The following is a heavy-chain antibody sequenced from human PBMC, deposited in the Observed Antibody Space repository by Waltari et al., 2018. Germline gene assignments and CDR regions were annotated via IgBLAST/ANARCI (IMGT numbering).Heavy chain of an antibody. CDR3: ATLDTAMDPPLFDY. D-gene: IGHD5-18*01. J-gene: IGHJ4*02. V-gene: IGHV1-69-2*01. CDR2: VDPEDGET. Sequence: EVQLVQSGAEVKKPGATVNISCNASGYTFTAYYMHWWQHAPGKGLEWMGRVDPEDGETIYAEKFQGRVTITADTSTDTDYMELSSLRSEDTAVYYCATLDTAMDPPLFDYWGQGTLVTVSS. CDR1: GYTFTAYY.